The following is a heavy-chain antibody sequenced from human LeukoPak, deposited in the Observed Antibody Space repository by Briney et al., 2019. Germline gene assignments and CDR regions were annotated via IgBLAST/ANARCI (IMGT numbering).Heavy chain of an antibody. Sequence: ASVKVSCKASGYTFTAYYIHWVRQAPGQGLEWMGWINPNSGDTKYSQKFQGRVTMTRDTSISTTYMELSGLTSDDTAVYYCARGYYDSRGPRLDYWGQGTLVTVSS. V-gene: IGHV1-2*02. J-gene: IGHJ4*02. CDR2: INPNSGDT. CDR1: GYTFTAYY. CDR3: ARGYYDSRGPRLDY. D-gene: IGHD3-22*01.